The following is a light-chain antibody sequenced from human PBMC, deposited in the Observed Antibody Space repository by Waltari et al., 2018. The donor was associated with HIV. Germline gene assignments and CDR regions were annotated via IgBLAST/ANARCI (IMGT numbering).Light chain of an antibody. CDR3: QQDGSSPPTWT. CDR1: QSVSSSY. Sequence: IVLTQSPGALSLSPGDRATLPCRASQSVSSSYLAGYQQKHGQAPRLRIYGASSRATGISDRFSGSGSEKEFTYTISRLEAEEFAVYYCQQDGSSPPTWTFNQGTKVEIK. CDR2: GAS. J-gene: IGKJ1*01. V-gene: IGKV3-20*01.